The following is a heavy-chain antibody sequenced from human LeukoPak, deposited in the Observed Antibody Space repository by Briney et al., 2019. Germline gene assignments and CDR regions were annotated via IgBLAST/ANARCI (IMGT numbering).Heavy chain of an antibody. D-gene: IGHD4-17*01. CDR1: GYTFTSYA. CDR3: AREGLTTVTTFWFDP. V-gene: IGHV1-3*01. CDR2: INAGNGNT. Sequence: ASVKVSCKASGYTFTSYAMHWVRQAPGQRLEWMGWINAGNGNTKYSQKFQGRVTITRDTSTSTAYMELRSLRSDDTAVYYCAREGLTTVTTFWFDPWGQGTLVTVSS. J-gene: IGHJ5*02.